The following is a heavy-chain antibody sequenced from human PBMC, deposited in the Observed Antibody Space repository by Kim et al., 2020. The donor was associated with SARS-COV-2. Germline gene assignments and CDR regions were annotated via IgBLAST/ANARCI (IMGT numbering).Heavy chain of an antibody. V-gene: IGHV1-69*13. J-gene: IGHJ4*02. CDR1: GGTFSSYA. Sequence: SVKVSCKASGGTFSSYAISWVRQAPGQGLEWMGGIIPIFGTANYAQKFQGRVTITADESTSTAYMELSSLRSEDTAVHYCARELREYSSPGYFDYWGQGTLVTVSS. CDR3: ARELREYSSPGYFDY. CDR2: IIPIFGTA. D-gene: IGHD6-6*01.